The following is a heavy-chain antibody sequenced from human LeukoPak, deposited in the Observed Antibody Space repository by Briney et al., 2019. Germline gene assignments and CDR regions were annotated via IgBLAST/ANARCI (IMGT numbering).Heavy chain of an antibody. D-gene: IGHD6-19*01. CDR2: IYSGGIT. Sequence: PGGSLRLSCAASGFTVNTNYMTWVRQAPRKGLEWVAVIYSGGITYYADSAKGRFTISRDNSKNTLYLQMNSLRPEDTAIYLCARRHSSGSNWGQGTLVSVSS. J-gene: IGHJ4*02. CDR3: ARRHSSGSN. CDR1: GFTVNTNY. V-gene: IGHV3-66*02.